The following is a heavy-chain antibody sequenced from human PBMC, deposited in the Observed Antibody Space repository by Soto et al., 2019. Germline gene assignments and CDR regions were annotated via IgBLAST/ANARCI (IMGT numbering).Heavy chain of an antibody. Sequence: QVQLVQSGAEVKKPGSSVKVSCKASGGTFSSYAISWVRQAPGQGLEWMGGIITIFGTANYAQKFQGRVTITADESTSTAYMELSSLRSEDTAVYYCARDEAPEYSSYNPTGGWGQGTLVTVSS. V-gene: IGHV1-69*01. CDR1: GGTFSSYA. J-gene: IGHJ4*02. D-gene: IGHD6-6*01. CDR2: IITIFGTA. CDR3: ARDEAPEYSSYNPTGG.